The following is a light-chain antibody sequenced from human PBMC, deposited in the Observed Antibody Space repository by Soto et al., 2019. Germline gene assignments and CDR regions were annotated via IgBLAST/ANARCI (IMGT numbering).Light chain of an antibody. CDR3: QQYGTSPLMYT. V-gene: IGKV3-20*01. J-gene: IGKJ2*01. Sequence: EVVLTQSPGTLSLSPGERATLSCRASQSVTSNYLAWYQQRPGQAPRLLIYGASIRATGVPDRFSGSGSGTDFSLTITRLEPEDFAVYYCQQYGTSPLMYTFGQGTKLHIK. CDR1: QSVTSNY. CDR2: GAS.